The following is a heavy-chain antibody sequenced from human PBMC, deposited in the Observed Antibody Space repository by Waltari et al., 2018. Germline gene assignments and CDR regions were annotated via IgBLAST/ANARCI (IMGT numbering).Heavy chain of an antibody. CDR2: IDSDGSST. CDR1: GFTFSAYW. J-gene: IGHJ4*02. V-gene: IGHV3-74*01. Sequence: DVQLVESGGGLFQPGGSLSLSRAAPGFTFSAYWMHWVRHGPGTGLMWVSRIDSDGSSTSYEHSVRGRFTISRDNAKNTLYLQMNSVRDEDTAVYYCGRARVQGVKYFDYWGRGTLVTVSS. D-gene: IGHD3-10*01. CDR3: GRARVQGVKYFDY.